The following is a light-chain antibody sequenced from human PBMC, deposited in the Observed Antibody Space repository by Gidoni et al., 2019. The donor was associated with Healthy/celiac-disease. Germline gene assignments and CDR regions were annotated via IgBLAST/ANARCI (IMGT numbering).Light chain of an antibody. Sequence: DIPLTQSPSTLSASVGDRVTITCRASQSISSWLAWYQQKPGKAPKLLIYKASSVERGVPSRFSGSGSGTEFTLTISSLQPDDFATYYCQQYNSYSWTFGQGTKVEIK. V-gene: IGKV1-5*03. CDR1: QSISSW. J-gene: IGKJ1*01. CDR3: QQYNSYSWT. CDR2: KAS.